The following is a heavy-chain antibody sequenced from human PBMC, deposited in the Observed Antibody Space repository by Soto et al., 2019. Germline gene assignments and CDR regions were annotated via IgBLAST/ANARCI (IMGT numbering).Heavy chain of an antibody. CDR1: GFTFRSYW. J-gene: IGHJ4*02. Sequence: GGSLRLSCAASGFTFRSYWVNWVRQAPGKGLQWVANINQDGSEKYYVDSVKGRFTISRDNAKNSLYLQMNSLRAEDTAVYYCARGSTYDFWSGYQAFDYWGQGTLVTVSS. CDR2: INQDGSEK. CDR3: ARGSTYDFWSGYQAFDY. D-gene: IGHD3-3*01. V-gene: IGHV3-7*03.